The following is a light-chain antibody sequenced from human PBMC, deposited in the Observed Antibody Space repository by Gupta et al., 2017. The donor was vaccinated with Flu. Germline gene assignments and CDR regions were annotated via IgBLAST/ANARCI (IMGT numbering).Light chain of an antibody. V-gene: IGKV1-33*01. CDR3: QQYCNLPIT. J-gene: IGKJ5*01. CDR1: QDISDS. CDR2: DVS. Sequence: DILMTQSPSSLSASVGDRVTITCQASQDISDSLNWYQQKPRKAPKLLIYDVSNLKTGVPSRFSGSRSGTDFTFTITNLQPEDIATYYCQQYCNLPITFGQGTRLDIK.